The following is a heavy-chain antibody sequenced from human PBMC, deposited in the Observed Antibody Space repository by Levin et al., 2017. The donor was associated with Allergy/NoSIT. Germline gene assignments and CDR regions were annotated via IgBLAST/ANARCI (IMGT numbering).Heavy chain of an antibody. CDR2: IKSKSDGGTT. V-gene: IGHV3-15*01. J-gene: IGHJ4*02. Sequence: PGVSLRLSCAASGFTFTYAWMNWVRLAPGKGPEWVGRIKSKSDGGTTDYAAPVKGRFTISRDDSKNTLYLQMNSLESEDTGVYYCTTYSSGWYWGQGTLVTVSS. CDR3: TTYSSGWY. CDR1: GFTFTYAW. D-gene: IGHD6-19*01.